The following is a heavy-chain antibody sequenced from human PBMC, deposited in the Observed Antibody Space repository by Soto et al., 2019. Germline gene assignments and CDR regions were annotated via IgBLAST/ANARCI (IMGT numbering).Heavy chain of an antibody. V-gene: IGHV5-51*01. CDR1: DYNLAGYW. CDR3: ARGGVSTRTFDY. CDR2: IYSSDSDT. D-gene: IGHD3-3*01. J-gene: IGHJ4*02. Sequence: GESLTISCKASDYNLAGYWIEWVREMPGNGLELMGIIYSSDSDTRYRPSFQGQVTISADKSISSAYLQWSSLRASDTAMYYCARGGVSTRTFDYWGQGTPVTVSS.